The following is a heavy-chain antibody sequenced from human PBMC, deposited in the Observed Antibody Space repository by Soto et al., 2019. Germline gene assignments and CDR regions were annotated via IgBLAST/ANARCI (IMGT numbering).Heavy chain of an antibody. Sequence: QMQLVQSGPEVKKPGTSVKVSCKASGFTFTSSAMQWVRQARGQRLEWIGWIVVGSGNTNYAQKFQERVTITRDMSTSTAYMELSSLRSEDTAVYYCPAASGGSRYYYYYGMDVWGQGTTVTVSS. V-gene: IGHV1-58*02. D-gene: IGHD2-15*01. CDR1: GFTFTSSA. CDR2: IVVGSGNT. J-gene: IGHJ6*02. CDR3: PAASGGSRYYYYYGMDV.